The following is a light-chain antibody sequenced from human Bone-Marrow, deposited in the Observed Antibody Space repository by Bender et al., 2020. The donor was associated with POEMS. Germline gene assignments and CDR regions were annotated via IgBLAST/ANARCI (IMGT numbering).Light chain of an antibody. V-gene: IGLV1-44*01. CDR3: AVWDDSLNGWV. J-gene: IGLJ3*02. CDR1: SSNIGAHA. CDR2: SSH. Sequence: QSVLTQPPSASGTPGQRVTISCSGGSSNIGAHAVTWYQPLPGTAPKLLIYSSHRRPSEVPDRFSGSRSGTSASLAISGLQSDDEADYYCAVWDDSLNGWVFGGGTKLTVL.